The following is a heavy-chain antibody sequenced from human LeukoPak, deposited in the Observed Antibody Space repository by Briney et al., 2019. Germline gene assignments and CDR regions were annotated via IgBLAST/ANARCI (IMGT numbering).Heavy chain of an antibody. CDR3: ARGSYDILTGYNNWFDP. CDR2: ISAYNGNT. V-gene: IGHV1-18*01. J-gene: IGHJ5*02. CDR1: GYTFTSYG. D-gene: IGHD3-9*01. Sequence: GASVKVSCKASGYTFTSYGISWVRQAPGQGLEWMGWISAYNGNTNYAQKLQGRVTMTTDTSTSTAYMELRSLRSDDTAVYYCARGSYDILTGYNNWFDPWGQGTLVTVSS.